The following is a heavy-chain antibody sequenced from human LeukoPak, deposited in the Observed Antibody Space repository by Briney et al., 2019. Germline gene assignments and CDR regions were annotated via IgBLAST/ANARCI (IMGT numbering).Heavy chain of an antibody. J-gene: IGHJ6*02. D-gene: IGHD6-13*01. CDR3: AKDLLAAAEPNYYYYYGMDV. Sequence: ERSLRLSCAASGSTFSSYGMHWVRQAPGKGLEWVAVISYDGSNKYYADSVKGRFTISRDSSKNTLYLQMNSLRAEDTAVYYCAKDLLAAAEPNYYYYYGMDVWGQGTTVTVSS. CDR2: ISYDGSNK. CDR1: GSTFSSYG. V-gene: IGHV3-30*18.